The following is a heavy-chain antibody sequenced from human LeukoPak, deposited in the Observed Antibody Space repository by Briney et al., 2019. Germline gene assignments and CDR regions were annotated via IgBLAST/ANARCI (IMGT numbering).Heavy chain of an antibody. CDR2: IYTSGST. Sequence: SETLSLTCTVSGGSLSSYYWNRIRQPAGKGLEWIGRIYTSGSTNYNPSLKSRVTMSVDTSKNQFSLKLSSVTAADTAVYYCARDKSRTYGSADAFDIWGQGTMVTVSS. CDR1: GGSLSSYY. V-gene: IGHV4-4*07. D-gene: IGHD3-10*01. J-gene: IGHJ3*02. CDR3: ARDKSRTYGSADAFDI.